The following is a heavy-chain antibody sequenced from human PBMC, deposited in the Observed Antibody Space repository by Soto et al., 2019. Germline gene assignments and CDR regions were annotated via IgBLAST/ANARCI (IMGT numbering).Heavy chain of an antibody. J-gene: IGHJ6*02. CDR1: GYSFTSYW. V-gene: IGHV5-51*01. CDR2: IYPGDSDT. D-gene: IGHD3-22*01. CDR3: ARGSNYYDSSGYYWGYDYSYGMDV. Sequence: GESLKISCKGSGYSFTSYWIGWVRQMPGKGLEWMGIIYPGDSDTRYSPSFQGQVTISADKSISTAYLQWSSLKASDTAMYYCARGSNYYDSSGYYWGYDYSYGMDVWGQGTTATVS.